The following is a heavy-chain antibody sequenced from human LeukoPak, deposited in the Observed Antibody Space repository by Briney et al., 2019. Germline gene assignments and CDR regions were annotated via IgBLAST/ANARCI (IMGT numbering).Heavy chain of an antibody. CDR2: ITYDESAK. D-gene: IGHD2-15*01. J-gene: IGHJ6*02. Sequence: GGSLRLSCAASGFTFSNYGMSWVRQAPGKGLEWVAVITYDESAKYYEDSVKGRFTITRDNAQDTVHLQMNILSREGKAVDLCSEGVVAASNVVHYGMDVWGQGATVTVSS. V-gene: IGHV3-30*18. CDR1: GFTFSNYG. CDR3: SEGVVAASNVVHYGMDV.